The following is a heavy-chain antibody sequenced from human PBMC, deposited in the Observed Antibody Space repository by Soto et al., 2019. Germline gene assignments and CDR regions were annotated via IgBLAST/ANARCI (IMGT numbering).Heavy chain of an antibody. CDR1: GGSISSSSYY. V-gene: IGHV4-39*01. CDR2: IYYSGST. Sequence: SETLSLTCTVSGGSISSSSYYWGWIRQPPGKGLEWIGSIYYSGSTYYNPSLKSRVTISVDTSKNQFSLKVSGVSAADTAVYYCATSQKGYNWNYFDHWGQGALVTVSS. D-gene: IGHD1-20*01. J-gene: IGHJ4*02. CDR3: ATSQKGYNWNYFDH.